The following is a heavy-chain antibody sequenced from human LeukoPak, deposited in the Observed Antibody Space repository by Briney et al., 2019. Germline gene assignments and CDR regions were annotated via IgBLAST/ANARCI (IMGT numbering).Heavy chain of an antibody. Sequence: GGSLRLSCAASGFTFDDYTMHWVRQAPGKGLEWVSLISWDGGSTYYADSVKGRFTISRDNAKNSLYLQMNSLRAEDTAVYYCARDRDGYDYYYYYYMDVWGKGTTVTVSS. V-gene: IGHV3-43*01. CDR1: GFTFDDYT. J-gene: IGHJ6*03. CDR2: ISWDGGST. D-gene: IGHD5-24*01. CDR3: ARDRDGYDYYYYYYMDV.